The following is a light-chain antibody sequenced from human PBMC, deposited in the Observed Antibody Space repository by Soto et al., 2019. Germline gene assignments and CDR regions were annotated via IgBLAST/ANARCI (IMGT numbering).Light chain of an antibody. CDR3: QQRSNWPPT. CDR1: QSVSNNY. V-gene: IGKV3D-20*02. CDR2: DAS. Sequence: EIVLTQSPGTLSLSPGERATLSCRASQSVSNNYLAWYQQKPGQAPRLLIYDASNRATGIPARFSGSGSGTDFTLTISSREPADFAVYYCQQRSNWPPTFGQGTRLEIK. J-gene: IGKJ5*01.